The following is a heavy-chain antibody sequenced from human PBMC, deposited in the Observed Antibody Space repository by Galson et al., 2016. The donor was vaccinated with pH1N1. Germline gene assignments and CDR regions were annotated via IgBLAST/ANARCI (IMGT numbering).Heavy chain of an antibody. D-gene: IGHD7-27*01. V-gene: IGHV1-69*10. CDR1: GDNFNFFA. CDR2: IIPVLGTP. J-gene: IGHJ4*02. Sequence: SVKVSCKASGDNFNFFAISWVRQAPGQGLEWLGGIIPVLGTPTYAQRFQGRVTITADRSTTTGYLELSSLTSEDTAVYYCARLGSIDTLFDDWGQGTLLSVSP. CDR3: ARLGSIDTLFDD.